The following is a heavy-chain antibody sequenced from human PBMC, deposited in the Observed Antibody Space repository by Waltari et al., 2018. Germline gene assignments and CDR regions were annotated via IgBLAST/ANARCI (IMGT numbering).Heavy chain of an antibody. CDR1: GGSISSGSYY. D-gene: IGHD6-19*01. CDR3: ARMEAAGYNWFDP. J-gene: IGHJ5*02. V-gene: IGHV4-61*02. Sequence: QVQLQESGPGLVKPSQTLSLTCTVSGGSISSGSYYWRWIRTPAGKGLEWIGRIYTSGSTNYNPSLKSRVTISVDTSKNQFSLKLTSVTAADTAVYYCARMEAAGYNWFDPWGQGTLVTVSS. CDR2: IYTSGST.